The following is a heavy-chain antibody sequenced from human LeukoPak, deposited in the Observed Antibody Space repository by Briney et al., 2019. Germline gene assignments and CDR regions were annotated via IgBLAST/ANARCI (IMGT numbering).Heavy chain of an antibody. V-gene: IGHV3-30*04. CDR3: ARDGALYSYGYGYFDY. CDR1: GFTFSSYA. Sequence: PGGSLRLSCAASGFTFSSYAMHWGRQAPGKGLEWVAVISYDGSNKYYADSVKGRFTISRDNSKNTLYLQMNSLRAEDTAVYYCARDGALYSYGYGYFDYWGQGTLVTVSS. CDR2: ISYDGSNK. J-gene: IGHJ4*02. D-gene: IGHD5-18*01.